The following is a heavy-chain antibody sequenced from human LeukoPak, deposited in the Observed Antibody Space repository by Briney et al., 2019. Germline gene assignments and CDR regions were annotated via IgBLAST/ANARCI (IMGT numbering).Heavy chain of an antibody. J-gene: IGHJ4*02. CDR3: TAGRSDYFDF. D-gene: IGHD6-25*01. CDR2: IYYSGST. V-gene: IGHV4-59*05. Sequence: PGGSLRLSCAASGFXFSSYSINWIRQPPGKGLEWIGSIYYSGSTYYNPSLKSRVTISVDTSKNQFSLKLSSVTAADTAVYYCTAGRSDYFDFWGQGTLVTVSS. CDR1: GFXFSSYSIN.